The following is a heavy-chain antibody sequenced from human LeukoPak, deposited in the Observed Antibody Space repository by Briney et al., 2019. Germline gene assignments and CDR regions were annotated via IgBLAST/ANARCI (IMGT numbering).Heavy chain of an antibody. J-gene: IGHJ4*02. CDR1: GFTFSDDY. V-gene: IGHV3-11*01. D-gene: IGHD6-13*01. CDR3: ARDPLGHSLFDY. CDR2: ISSSGSTT. Sequence: GPSLRLSCAASGFTFSDDYMSWIRQAPGKWLEWVSYISSSGSTTYYADSVKGRFTISRDNAKNSLYLQMKSLRAEDTAVYYCARDPLGHSLFDYWGQGTLVTVSS.